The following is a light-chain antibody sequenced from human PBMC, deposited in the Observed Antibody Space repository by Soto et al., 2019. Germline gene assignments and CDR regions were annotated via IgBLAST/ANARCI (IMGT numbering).Light chain of an antibody. Sequence: IVLTHSPATLSLSPCEGATLSSSASQNISSYLIWYQQKHGQAPRLLMYDVSNRATGIPARFSGSGSGTDFTLTISSLEPEDFAVYYCQQYNNWPPITFGQGTRLEIK. CDR2: DVS. J-gene: IGKJ5*01. CDR3: QQYNNWPPIT. CDR1: QNISSY. V-gene: IGKV3-11*01.